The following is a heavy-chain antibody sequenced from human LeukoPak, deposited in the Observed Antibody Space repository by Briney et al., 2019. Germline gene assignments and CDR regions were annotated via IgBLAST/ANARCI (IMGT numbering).Heavy chain of an antibody. D-gene: IGHD4-17*01. CDR2: IYPGDSDT. CDR3: ARHPGGNYGDSYAFDI. J-gene: IGHJ3*02. Sequence: GESLKISCKGSGYSFTSYWIGWVRQMPGKGLEWMGIIYPGDSDTRYSPSFQGQVTISADKSISTAYLQWSSLKASDTAMYCCARHPGGNYGDSYAFDIWGQGTMVTVSS. CDR1: GYSFTSYW. V-gene: IGHV5-51*01.